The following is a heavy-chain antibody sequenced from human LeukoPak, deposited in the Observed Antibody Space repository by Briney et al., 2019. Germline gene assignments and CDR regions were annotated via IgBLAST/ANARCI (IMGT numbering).Heavy chain of an antibody. V-gene: IGHV4-38-2*02. CDR3: ARSSGYMSY. D-gene: IGHD3-22*01. CDR1: HYSISSKYY. J-gene: IGHJ4*02. Sequence: PSETLSLTCTVFHYSISSKYYWGWTRQPPGKGLEWIGSIYHSGSTYYNPSLKSRVTISVDTSKNQFSLKLTSVTAADTAVYYCARSSGYMSYWGQGTLVTVSS. CDR2: IYHSGST.